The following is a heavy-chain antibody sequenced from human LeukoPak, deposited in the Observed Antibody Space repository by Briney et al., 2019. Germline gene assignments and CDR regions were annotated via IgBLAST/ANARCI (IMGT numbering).Heavy chain of an antibody. D-gene: IGHD3-22*01. CDR2: IKQDGSEK. Sequence: GGSLRLSCAASGFTFSSYWMSWVRQAPGKGLEWVANIKQDGSEKYYVDSVKDRFTISRDNAKNSLYLQMNSLRAEDTAVYYCATLIGVGSYYYDSEGMDVWGQGTTVTVSS. V-gene: IGHV3-7*01. CDR1: GFTFSSYW. CDR3: ATLIGVGSYYYDSEGMDV. J-gene: IGHJ6*02.